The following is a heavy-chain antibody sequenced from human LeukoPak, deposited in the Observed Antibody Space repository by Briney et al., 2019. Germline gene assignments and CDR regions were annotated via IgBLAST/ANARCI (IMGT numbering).Heavy chain of an antibody. Sequence: PGGSLRFSCAASGFTFSGSAMHWVRQASGKGLEWVGRIRSKANSYATAYAASVKGRFTISRDDSKNTAYLQMNSLKTEDTAVYYCTRPSYGDGLRDYWGQGTLVTVSS. CDR3: TRPSYGDGLRDY. D-gene: IGHD4-17*01. J-gene: IGHJ4*02. CDR1: GFTFSGSA. CDR2: IRSKANSYAT. V-gene: IGHV3-73*01.